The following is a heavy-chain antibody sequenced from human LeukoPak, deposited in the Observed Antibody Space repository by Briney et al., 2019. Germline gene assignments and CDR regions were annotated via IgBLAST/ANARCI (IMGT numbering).Heavy chain of an antibody. Sequence: ASVKVSCKASGYTFTSYGISWVRQAPGQGLEWMEWISAYNGNTNYAQKLQGRVTMTTDTSTSTAYMELRSLRSDDTAVYYCARVLDYGGNLHYFDYWGQGTLVTVSS. CDR3: ARVLDYGGNLHYFDY. J-gene: IGHJ4*02. D-gene: IGHD4-23*01. V-gene: IGHV1-18*01. CDR2: ISAYNGNT. CDR1: GYTFTSYG.